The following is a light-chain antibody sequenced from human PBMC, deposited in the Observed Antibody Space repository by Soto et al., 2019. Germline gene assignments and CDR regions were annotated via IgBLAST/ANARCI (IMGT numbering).Light chain of an antibody. V-gene: IGKV3-15*01. CDR3: QQYNNWRT. J-gene: IGKJ1*01. Sequence: VMTQSPATLSVSPGERATLSRRASQSVSSNLAWYQQKPGQAPRLLIYGASTRATGIPARLSGSGSGTEFTLPISSLQSEDFAVYYCQQYNNWRTFGQGTKVDIK. CDR1: QSVSSN. CDR2: GAS.